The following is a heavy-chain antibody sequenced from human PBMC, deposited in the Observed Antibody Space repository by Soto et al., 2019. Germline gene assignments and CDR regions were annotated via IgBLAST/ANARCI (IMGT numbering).Heavy chain of an antibody. CDR3: AGLHTPAGWSYSGL. D-gene: IGHD1-26*01. Sequence: QVQLVQSGAEVKKPGSSVKVSCKASGGTFSSYAISWVRQAPGQGLEWMGGIIPIFGTANYAQKFQGRVTITADESTSTTSMAMSSLRAEDTAVYYCAGLHTPAGWSYSGLWGQGTLVIVCS. CDR1: GGTFSSYA. V-gene: IGHV1-69*12. CDR2: IIPIFGTA. J-gene: IGHJ1*01.